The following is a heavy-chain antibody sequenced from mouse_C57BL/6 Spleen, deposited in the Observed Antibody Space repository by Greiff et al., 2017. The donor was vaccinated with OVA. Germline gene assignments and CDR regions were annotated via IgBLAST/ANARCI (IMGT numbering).Heavy chain of an antibody. V-gene: IGHV1-82*01. Sequence: VQLQQSGPELVKPGASVKISCKASGYAFSSSWMNWVKQRPGKGLEWIGRIYPGDGDTNYNGKFKGQATLTADKSSSTAYMQLSSLTSEDSAVYFCARERGYQGFFAYWGQGTLVTVSA. J-gene: IGHJ3*01. CDR3: ARERGYQGFFAY. D-gene: IGHD2-14*01. CDR2: IYPGDGDT. CDR1: GYAFSSSW.